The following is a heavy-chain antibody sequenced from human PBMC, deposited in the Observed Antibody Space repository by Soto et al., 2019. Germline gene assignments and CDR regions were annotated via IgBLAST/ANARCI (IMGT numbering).Heavy chain of an antibody. CDR1: GFTFSSYA. CDR3: AKDPRSSGWYGDDAFDI. V-gene: IGHV3-23*01. Sequence: GGSLRLSCAASGFTFSSYAMSWVRQAPGKGLEWVSAISGSGGSTYYADSVKGRFTISRDNSKNTLYLQMNSLRAEDTAVYYCAKDPRSSGWYGDDAFDIWGQGTMVTVSS. D-gene: IGHD6-19*01. J-gene: IGHJ3*02. CDR2: ISGSGGST.